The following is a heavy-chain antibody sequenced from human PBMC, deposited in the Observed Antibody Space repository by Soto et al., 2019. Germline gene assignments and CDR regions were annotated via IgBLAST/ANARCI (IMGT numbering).Heavy chain of an antibody. CDR1: GLSFSTHA. V-gene: IGHV3-21*01. CDR3: AREGALKPFSS. J-gene: IGHJ5*02. CDR2: ISGTSVYI. Sequence: GGSLRLSCAASGLSFSTHAMNWVRQAPGKGLEWVSHISGTSVYIHYADSVKGRFTISRDNAKNSVYLQMDSLRVEDTAVYYCAREGALKPFSSWGQGALVTVSS.